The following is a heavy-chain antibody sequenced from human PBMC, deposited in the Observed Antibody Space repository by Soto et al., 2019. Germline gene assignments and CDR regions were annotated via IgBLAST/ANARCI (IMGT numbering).Heavy chain of an antibody. CDR1: GYTFTSYY. Sequence: ASVKVSCKASGYTFTSYYMHWVRQAPGQGLEWMGIINTSGGSTSYAQKFQGRVTMTRDTSTSTVYMELSSLRSEDTAVYHCARDRDGYNLFDYWGQGTLVTVSS. V-gene: IGHV1-46*01. J-gene: IGHJ4*02. CDR2: INTSGGST. CDR3: ARDRDGYNLFDY. D-gene: IGHD5-12*01.